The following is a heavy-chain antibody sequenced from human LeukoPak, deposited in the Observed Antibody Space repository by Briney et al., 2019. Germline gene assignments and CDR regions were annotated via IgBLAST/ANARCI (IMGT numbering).Heavy chain of an antibody. Sequence: ETLSLTCTVSGGSISSFYWSWIRQPPGKGLEWVSTISGSGGSTYYADSVKGRFTISRDNSKNTLYLQMNSLRAEDTAVYYCAKDRVVPAATFDYWGQGTLVTVSS. D-gene: IGHD2-2*01. CDR3: AKDRVVPAATFDY. CDR1: GGSISSFY. J-gene: IGHJ4*02. CDR2: ISGSGGST. V-gene: IGHV3-23*01.